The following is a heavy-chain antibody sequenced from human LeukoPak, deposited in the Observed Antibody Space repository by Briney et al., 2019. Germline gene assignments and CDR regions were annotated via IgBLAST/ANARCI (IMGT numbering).Heavy chain of an antibody. Sequence: GGSLRLSCAASGFTFSSYAMSWVRQAPGMGLEWVSSIGSSGDITYYADSVKGRFTISRDNSKNTLYLQMNSLRAEDTAAYYCARDIDNGDYVVYWGQGTLVTVSS. CDR2: IGSSGDIT. D-gene: IGHD4-17*01. CDR3: ARDIDNGDYVVY. J-gene: IGHJ4*02. CDR1: GFTFSSYA. V-gene: IGHV3-23*01.